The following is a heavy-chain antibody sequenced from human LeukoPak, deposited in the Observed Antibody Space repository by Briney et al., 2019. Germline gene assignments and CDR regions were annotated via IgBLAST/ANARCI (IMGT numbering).Heavy chain of an antibody. CDR3: ARDRDYYDTSGYHTYYFDY. J-gene: IGHJ4*02. CDR2: TYYRSKWYH. CDR1: GDSVSTNSAA. D-gene: IGHD3-22*01. V-gene: IGHV6-1*01. Sequence: SQTLSLTCAISGDSVSTNSAAWNWIRQSPSRGLEWLGRTYYRSKWYHDYAVSVKSRITINSDTSKNKFSLQLNSVTPEDTAVYYCARDRDYYDTSGYHTYYFDYWGQGTLVTVSS.